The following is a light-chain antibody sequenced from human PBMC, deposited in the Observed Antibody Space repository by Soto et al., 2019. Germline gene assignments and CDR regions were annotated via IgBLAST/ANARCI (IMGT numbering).Light chain of an antibody. Sequence: SALTQPASVSGSPGQSITISCTGTTSDIGGYNYVSWYQQHPGKAPKLMIYAVSNRPSGVSNRFSGSKSDNTASLTISGLQAEDEADYYCSSYTISSTFYVFGTGTKLTVL. J-gene: IGLJ1*01. CDR3: SSYTISSTFYV. CDR2: AVS. V-gene: IGLV2-14*01. CDR1: TSDIGGYNY.